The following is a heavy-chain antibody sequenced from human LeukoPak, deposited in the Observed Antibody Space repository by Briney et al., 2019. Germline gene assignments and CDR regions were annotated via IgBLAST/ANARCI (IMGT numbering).Heavy chain of an antibody. CDR1: GFTFSDYY. J-gene: IGHJ5*02. D-gene: IGHD4-23*01. CDR2: ISSSGSTI. CDR3: ARNPDYGGTNWFDP. Sequence: PGGSLRLSCAASGFTFSDYYMSWIRQAPGKGLEWVSYISSSGSTICYADSVKGRFTISRDNAKNSLYLQMNSLRAEDTAVYYCARNPDYGGTNWFDPWGQGTLVTVSS. V-gene: IGHV3-11*01.